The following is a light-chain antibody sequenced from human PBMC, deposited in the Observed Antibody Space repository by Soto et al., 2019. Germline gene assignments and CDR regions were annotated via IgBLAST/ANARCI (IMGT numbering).Light chain of an antibody. CDR2: GAS. V-gene: IGKV3-15*01. Sequence: EIVLTQSPGTLSLSPGERATLSCRASQSVSSNLAWYQQKPGQAPRLLIHGASTRATGIPARFTGIGSGTEFTLTISSLQSEDFAVYYCQQYNKWPITFGQGTRLEI. CDR1: QSVSSN. CDR3: QQYNKWPIT. J-gene: IGKJ5*01.